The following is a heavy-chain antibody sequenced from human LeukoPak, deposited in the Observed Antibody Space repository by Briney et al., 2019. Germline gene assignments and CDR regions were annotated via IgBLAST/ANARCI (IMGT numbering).Heavy chain of an antibody. CDR1: GGSISSSSYY. CDR3: ARGSDSRNTFFYFDS. CDR2: IYYSGST. V-gene: IGHV4-39*07. J-gene: IGHJ4*02. D-gene: IGHD1-26*01. Sequence: PSETLSLTCTVSGGSISSSSYYWGWIRQPPGKGLEWIGNIYYSGSTYYNPSLESRVTISVDTSKNQFSLKLSSVTAADTAVYYCARGSDSRNTFFYFDSWGQGTHVTVSS.